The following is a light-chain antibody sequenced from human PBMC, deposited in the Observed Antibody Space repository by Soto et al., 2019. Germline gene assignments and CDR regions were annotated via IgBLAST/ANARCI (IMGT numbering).Light chain of an antibody. J-gene: IGLJ3*02. CDR1: VLATKY. V-gene: IGLV3-27*01. Sequence: SYELTQPSTVSVSPGQTARITCSGDVLATKYARWFQQKPGQAQVLVIYKDSERPSEIPERFSGSTSGSTVILTIGGDQVDDEADYYCLSAADSSRVFGGGTQRTVL. CDR3: LSAADSSRV. CDR2: KDS.